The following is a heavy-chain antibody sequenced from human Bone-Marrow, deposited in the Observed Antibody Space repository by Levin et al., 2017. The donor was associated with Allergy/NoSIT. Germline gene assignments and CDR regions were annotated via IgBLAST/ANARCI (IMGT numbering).Heavy chain of an antibody. CDR3: ARSKIGYSSSWDDYYFDY. D-gene: IGHD6-13*01. CDR1: GYSFTSYW. J-gene: IGHJ4*02. Sequence: KVSCKGSGYSFTSYWISWVRQLPGKGLEWMGRIDPSDSYTNYSPSFQGHVTISADKSISTAYLQWSSLKASDTAMYYCARSKIGYSSSWDDYYFDYWGQGTLVTVSS. CDR2: IDPSDSYT. V-gene: IGHV5-10-1*01.